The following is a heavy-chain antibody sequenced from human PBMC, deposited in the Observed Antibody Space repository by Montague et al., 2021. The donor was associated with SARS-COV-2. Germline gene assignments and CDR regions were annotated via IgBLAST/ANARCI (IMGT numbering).Heavy chain of an antibody. D-gene: IGHD6-13*01. V-gene: IGHV3-74*01. Sequence: SLRLSCAASGFTLSAYWMHWVRQAPGQGLEWVARIRADGTTTNYADSVKGRFTISRDNAQDTVYLYITTLTAEDTAVYYCMRAFGNSFKWFDPWGQGTLVTVSS. CDR2: IRADGTTT. J-gene: IGHJ5*02. CDR3: MRAFGNSFKWFDP. CDR1: GFTLSAYW.